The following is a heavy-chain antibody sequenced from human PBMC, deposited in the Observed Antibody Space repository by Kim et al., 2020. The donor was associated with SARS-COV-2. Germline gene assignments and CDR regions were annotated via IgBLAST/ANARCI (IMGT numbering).Heavy chain of an antibody. D-gene: IGHD6-13*01. Sequence: GESLKISCKASGYIFTKYWIAWVRQMPGKGLECMGIIYPDDSDIRYSPSFQGQVTISADKSITTAYVQWSSLKASDTAMYYCARLGPSSSTWYEIDYWGQGTLVTVSS. V-gene: IGHV5-51*01. CDR1: GYIFTKYW. J-gene: IGHJ4*02. CDR3: ARLGPSSSTWYEIDY. CDR2: IYPDDSDI.